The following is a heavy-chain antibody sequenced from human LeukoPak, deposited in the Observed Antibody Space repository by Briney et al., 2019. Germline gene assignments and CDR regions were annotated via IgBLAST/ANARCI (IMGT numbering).Heavy chain of an antibody. Sequence: GGSLRLSCAASGFTFDDYAMHWVRQAPGKGLEWVSGISWNSGSIGYADSVKGRFTISRDNAKNSLYLQMNSLRAEDTAVYYCARGPYGSGSYVVYWGQGTLVTVSS. CDR2: ISWNSGSI. D-gene: IGHD3-10*01. J-gene: IGHJ4*02. CDR1: GFTFDDYA. CDR3: ARGPYGSGSYVVY. V-gene: IGHV3-9*01.